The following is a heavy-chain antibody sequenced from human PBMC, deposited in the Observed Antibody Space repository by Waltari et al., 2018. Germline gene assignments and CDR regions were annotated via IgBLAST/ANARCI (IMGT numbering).Heavy chain of an antibody. V-gene: IGHV3-74*03. CDR3: ARSAVGISVVDY. CDR2: INNGENTT. D-gene: IGHD6-19*01. CDR1: GFIFSSYW. Sequence: EVQIVATGGGLVQPGGSLRLSCAASGFIFSSYWMHWVRQVPGKGLVWVSRINNGENTTPYADSVKGRCTISRDNAKNTLYLQMNSLRAEDTAVYYCARSAVGISVVDYWGQGTVVTVSS. J-gene: IGHJ4*02.